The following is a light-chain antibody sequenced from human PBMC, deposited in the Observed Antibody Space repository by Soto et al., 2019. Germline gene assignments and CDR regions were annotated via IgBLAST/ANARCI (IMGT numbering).Light chain of an antibody. CDR1: QNVTNK. V-gene: IGKV3-15*01. Sequence: EVVLTQSPATLSVSPGETATLSCRASQNVTNKLAWYQQKPGQAPSLLIYAASTRATGIPARFSGSGSGTEFTLSINSLQSEDFAVYYCQQYNNWPRTFGQGTRLEIK. J-gene: IGKJ5*01. CDR3: QQYNNWPRT. CDR2: AAS.